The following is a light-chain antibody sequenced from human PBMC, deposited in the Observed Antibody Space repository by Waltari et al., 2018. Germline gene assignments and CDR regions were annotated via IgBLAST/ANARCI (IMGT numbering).Light chain of an antibody. V-gene: IGKV1D-12*01. Sequence: DIQMTQSPSSVSASVGDRVTITCRASQYISSRLAWFQQKPGTAPKLLIYGASNLQSGVPSRFSGSGSGTDFTLTINSLQPEDFATHYCQQATGFPPFTFGPGTKVDIK. CDR3: QQATGFPPFT. CDR2: GAS. CDR1: QYISSR. J-gene: IGKJ3*01.